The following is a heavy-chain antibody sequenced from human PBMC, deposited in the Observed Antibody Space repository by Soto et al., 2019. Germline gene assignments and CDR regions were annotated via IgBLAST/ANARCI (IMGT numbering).Heavy chain of an antibody. J-gene: IGHJ4*02. CDR3: ATLGGRYD. Sequence: QVQLVQSGAEVKKPGASMKISCKTSGYTFTDYYIHWVRQTPGQGLEWMGLINPSGGSTEYALRFQSRVTMTRDPSTRTVYMDLRSLRSEDTAVYYCATLGGRYDWGQGTVVTVSS. CDR2: INPSGGST. D-gene: IGHD3-16*01. CDR1: GYTFTDYY. V-gene: IGHV1-46*01.